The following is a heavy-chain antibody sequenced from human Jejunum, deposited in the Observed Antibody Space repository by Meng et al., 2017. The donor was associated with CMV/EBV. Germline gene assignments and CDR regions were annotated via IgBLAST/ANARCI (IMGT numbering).Heavy chain of an antibody. D-gene: IGHD3-16*01. CDR1: GYTFTSWY. V-gene: IGHV1-46*01. CDR3: ARDLWGDAMDV. J-gene: IGHJ6*02. CDR2: INPSADST. Sequence: SCKATGYTFTSWYIHWVRQAPGQGLEWMGIINPSADSTTYAQRFLGRVTMTRDTSTSTVYMELSSLRSDDTAVYYCARDLWGDAMDVWGQGTTVAVSS.